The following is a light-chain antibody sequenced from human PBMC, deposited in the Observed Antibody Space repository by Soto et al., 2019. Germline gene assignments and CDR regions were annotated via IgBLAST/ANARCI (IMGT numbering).Light chain of an antibody. J-gene: IGKJ3*01. CDR1: QSVSSN. V-gene: IGKV3-15*01. CDR3: QQYNIWPFT. Sequence: EIVMTQSPATLSVSPGERATLSCRASQSVSSNLAWYQQKPGQAPRLLIYGASTRATGIPARFSGSGSRTECTLTISSLQSEDFAVYYCQQYNIWPFTFGPGTKLPIK. CDR2: GAS.